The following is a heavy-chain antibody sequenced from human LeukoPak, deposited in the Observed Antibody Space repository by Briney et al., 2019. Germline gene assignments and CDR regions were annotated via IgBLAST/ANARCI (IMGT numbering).Heavy chain of an antibody. D-gene: IGHD5-24*01. V-gene: IGHV4-59*01. CDR1: GASISGYY. CDR3: ARGNGNNYY. Sequence: SETLSLTCTVPGASISGYYWSWIRQPPGKGLEWIGSIHYSGTTNYNPSLKSRVTLSVDTSKNQFSLNLSSVTAADTAVYYCARGNGNNYYWGQGTLVTVSS. J-gene: IGHJ4*02. CDR2: IHYSGTT.